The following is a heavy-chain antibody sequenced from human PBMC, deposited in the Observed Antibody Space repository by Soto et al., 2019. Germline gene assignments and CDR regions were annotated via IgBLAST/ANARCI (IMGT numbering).Heavy chain of an antibody. CDR1: GGSISSSSFH. D-gene: IGHD6-13*01. CDR2: IYYSGST. CDR3: ARRERAAGTDWWFDP. V-gene: IGHV4-39*01. Sequence: QLQLQESGPGLVKPSETLSLTCTVSGGSISSSSFHWGWIRQPPGKGLEWIGSIYYSGSTYYSPSLKSRVPIXVDQSXXQFSLRMSSVTAADTAVYYCARRERAAGTDWWFDPWGQGTLVTVSS. J-gene: IGHJ5*02.